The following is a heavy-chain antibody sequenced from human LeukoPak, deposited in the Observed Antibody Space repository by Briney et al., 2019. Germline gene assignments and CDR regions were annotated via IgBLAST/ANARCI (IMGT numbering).Heavy chain of an antibody. D-gene: IGHD2-2*01. CDR2: IYYSGST. CDR1: GGSISSGGYY. Sequence: SQTLSLTCTVSGGSISSGGYYWSWIRQHPGEGLEWIGYIYYSGSTYYNPSLKSRVTISVDTSKNQFSLKLSSVTAADTAVYYCARDNRYCSSTSCPYYFDYWGQGTLVTVSS. J-gene: IGHJ4*02. V-gene: IGHV4-31*03. CDR3: ARDNRYCSSTSCPYYFDY.